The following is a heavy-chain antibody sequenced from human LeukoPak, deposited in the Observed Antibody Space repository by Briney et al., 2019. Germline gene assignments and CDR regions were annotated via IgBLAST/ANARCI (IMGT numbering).Heavy chain of an antibody. CDR2: ISYDGSNK. CDR1: GFTFSSYA. Sequence: GRSLRLSCAASGFTFSSYAMHWVRQAPGKGLEWVAVISYDGSNKYYADSVKGRFTISRDNSKNTLYLQMNSLRAEDTAVYYWAREGEDVSGVRYGMDVWGQGTTVTVSS. J-gene: IGHJ6*02. D-gene: IGHD3-10*01. CDR3: AREGEDVSGVRYGMDV. V-gene: IGHV3-30-3*01.